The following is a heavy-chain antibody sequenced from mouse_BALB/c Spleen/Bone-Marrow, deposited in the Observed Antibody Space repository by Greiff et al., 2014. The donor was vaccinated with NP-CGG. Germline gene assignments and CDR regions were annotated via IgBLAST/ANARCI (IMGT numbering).Heavy chain of an antibody. CDR3: ARWEYYAMDY. V-gene: IGHV14-3*02. D-gene: IGHD4-1*01. CDR2: IDPANGNT. J-gene: IGHJ4*01. CDR1: GFNIKDTY. Sequence: VQLQQSGAELVKPGASVKLSCTASGFNIKDTYMHWVKQRPEQGLEWIGRIDPANGNTEYDPKFQGKATITADTSSNTAYLQLSSLTSEDTAAYYCARWEYYAMDYWGQGTSVTVSS.